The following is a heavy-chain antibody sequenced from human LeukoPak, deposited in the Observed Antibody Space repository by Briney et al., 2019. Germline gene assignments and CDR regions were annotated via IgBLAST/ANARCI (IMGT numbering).Heavy chain of an antibody. CDR3: AKTGVYGDYFDY. CDR1: GGSFSGYY. CDR2: INHSGST. V-gene: IGHV4-34*01. J-gene: IGHJ4*02. Sequence: SETLSLTCAVYGGSFSGYYWSWIRQPPGKGLEWIGEINHSGSTNYNPSLKSRVTISVDTSKNQFSLKLSSVTAADTAVYYCAKTGVYGDYFDYWGQGTLVTVSS. D-gene: IGHD4-17*01.